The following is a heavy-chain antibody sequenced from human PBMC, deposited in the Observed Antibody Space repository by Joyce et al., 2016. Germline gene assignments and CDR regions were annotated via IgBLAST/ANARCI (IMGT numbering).Heavy chain of an antibody. CDR1: GFSFNTYS. J-gene: IGHJ4*02. Sequence: EVQLVESGGGLVQLGGSLRLSCAASGFSFNTYSINWVRQAPGKGLEWLSYISASSETICYADSVKGRFTISRDNAKNSVYLQMNSLGDEDTAVYYCARVGRTGYTCDYWGQGTLVTVSS. CDR2: ISASSETI. CDR3: ARVGRTGYTCDY. D-gene: IGHD5-24*01. V-gene: IGHV3-48*02.